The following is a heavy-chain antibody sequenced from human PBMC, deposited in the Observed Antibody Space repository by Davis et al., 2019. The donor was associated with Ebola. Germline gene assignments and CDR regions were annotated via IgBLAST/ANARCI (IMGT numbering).Heavy chain of an antibody. D-gene: IGHD3-10*01. J-gene: IGHJ6*02. CDR2: ISAYNGNT. CDR1: GGTFSSYA. CDR3: ARDLFGEFHMYYYGMDV. V-gene: IGHV1-18*01. Sequence: ASVKVSCKASGGTFSSYAISWVRQAPGQGLEWMGWISAYNGNTNYAQKLQGRVTMTTDTSTSTAYMELRSLRSDDTAVYYCARDLFGEFHMYYYGMDVSGQGTTVTVSS.